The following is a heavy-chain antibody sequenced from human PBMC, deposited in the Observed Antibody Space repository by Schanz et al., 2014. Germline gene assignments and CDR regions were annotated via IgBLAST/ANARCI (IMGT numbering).Heavy chain of an antibody. CDR3: AKEDRNHNSDYDY. CDR1: GFTFTSYS. Sequence: QVQLVQSGGGVVQPGGSLRLSCAASGFTFTSYSMHWVRQAPGRGLEWVAFIRYDGSSKYYADSVRGRFTISRDDSKNTLYLQMNSLRPEDTAVYYCAKEDRNHNSDYDYWGQGTLVTVSS. V-gene: IGHV3-30*02. J-gene: IGHJ4*02. D-gene: IGHD3-22*01. CDR2: IRYDGSSK.